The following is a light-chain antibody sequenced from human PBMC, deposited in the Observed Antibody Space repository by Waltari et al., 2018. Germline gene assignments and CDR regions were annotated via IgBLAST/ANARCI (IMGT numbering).Light chain of an antibody. CDR2: SAS. J-gene: IGKJ3*01. CDR3: QHSYTTPLT. V-gene: IGKV1-39*01. Sequence: DIQMPQSPSSLSASVGDRVTITCRASQSISSYLNWYQQRPGKAPKLLISSASSLQSGVPTRFSGSGSGTYFTLTISSLQPEDIATYYCQHSYTTPLTFGPGSKVEIK. CDR1: QSISSY.